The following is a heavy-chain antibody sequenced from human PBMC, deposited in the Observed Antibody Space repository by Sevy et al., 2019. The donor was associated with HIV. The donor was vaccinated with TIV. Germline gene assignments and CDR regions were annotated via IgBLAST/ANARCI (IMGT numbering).Heavy chain of an antibody. CDR2: ISSRSSYI. CDR1: GFIFSDND. D-gene: IGHD3-22*01. CDR3: ARADDYYDIGGLHY. V-gene: IGHV3-21*05. J-gene: IGHJ4*02. Sequence: EGSLRLSCAASGFIFSDNDMNWVCQAPGKALEWISVISSRSSYIKYADSLKGRVTISRDNANNSLFLQLNSLRAEDTAVYYCARADDYYDIGGLHYWGQGALVTVSS.